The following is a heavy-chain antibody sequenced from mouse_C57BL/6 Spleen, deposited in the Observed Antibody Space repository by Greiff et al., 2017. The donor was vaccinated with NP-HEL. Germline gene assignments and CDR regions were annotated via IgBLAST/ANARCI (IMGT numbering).Heavy chain of an antibody. Sequence: QVQLKQPGAELVKPGASVKMSCKASGYTFTSYWITWVKQRPGQGLEWVGDIYPGSGSTNYHEKLKSKATLTVDTSSSTAYMQLSSLTSEDAAVYYCARGHSSGWFDYWGQGTTLTVSS. CDR1: GYTFTSYW. CDR2: IYPGSGST. V-gene: IGHV1-55*01. CDR3: ARGHSSGWFDY. J-gene: IGHJ2*01. D-gene: IGHD3-1*01.